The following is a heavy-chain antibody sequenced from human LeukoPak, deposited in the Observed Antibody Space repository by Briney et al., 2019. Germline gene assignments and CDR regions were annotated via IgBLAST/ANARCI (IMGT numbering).Heavy chain of an antibody. CDR1: GFTFSSYG. CDR3: TKDDSCSGGSCYGVGY. Sequence: GGSLRLSCAASGFTFSSYGMHWVRQAPGKGLECISVISGGGGSTYYADSVKGRFTISRDNSKNTLYLQMNSLRAEDTAVYYCTKDDSCSGGSCYGVGYWGQGTLVTVSS. J-gene: IGHJ4*02. V-gene: IGHV3-23*01. CDR2: ISGGGGST. D-gene: IGHD2-15*01.